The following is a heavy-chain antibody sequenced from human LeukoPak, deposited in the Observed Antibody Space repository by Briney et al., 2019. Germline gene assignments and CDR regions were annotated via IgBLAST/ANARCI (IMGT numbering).Heavy chain of an antibody. Sequence: GGSLTLSCAASGFTFSSYEMNWVRQAPGKGLEWVSYISSSGSTIYYADSVKGRCTISTDNAKNSLYLQMNSLRAEDTAVYYCARVGPWVNPDYYYYYMDVWGKGTTVTVSS. CDR3: ARVGPWVNPDYYYYYMDV. CDR2: ISSSGSTI. D-gene: IGHD1-14*01. V-gene: IGHV3-48*03. J-gene: IGHJ6*03. CDR1: GFTFSSYE.